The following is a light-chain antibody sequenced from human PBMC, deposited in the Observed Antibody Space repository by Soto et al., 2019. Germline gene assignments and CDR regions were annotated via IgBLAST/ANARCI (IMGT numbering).Light chain of an antibody. Sequence: QSVLTQPPSVSGAPGQRVTISCTGSYANIGAGYEVHWYQQIPGTAPKLLISGHNNRPSGVPDRFFGSKSVTSASLTIIGLQAEDEADYYCQSYDNSLSGSGVFGGGTKLTVL. V-gene: IGLV1-40*01. J-gene: IGLJ3*02. CDR1: YANIGAGYE. CDR3: QSYDNSLSGSGV. CDR2: GHN.